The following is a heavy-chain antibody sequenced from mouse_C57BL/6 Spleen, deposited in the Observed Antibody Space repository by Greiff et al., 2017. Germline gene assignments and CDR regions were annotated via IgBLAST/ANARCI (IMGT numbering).Heavy chain of an antibody. V-gene: IGHV1-52*01. CDR3: ARTYYDISYDYFDY. D-gene: IGHD1-1*01. Sequence: QVQLQQPGAELVRPGSSVKLSCKASGYTFPSYWMHWVKQRPIQGLEWIGNLDPSDSETHSTQKFKDKATLTVANSSRTAYMQISSLTSEDSAVYDYARTYYDISYDYFDYWGQGTTLTVSS. CDR2: LDPSDSET. J-gene: IGHJ2*01. CDR1: GYTFPSYW.